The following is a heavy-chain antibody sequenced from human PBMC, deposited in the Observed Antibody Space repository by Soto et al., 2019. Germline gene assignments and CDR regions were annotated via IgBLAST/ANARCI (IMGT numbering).Heavy chain of an antibody. V-gene: IGHV3-74*01. CDR3: ARDQSFQYYYYDSSPWRGYGMDV. J-gene: IGHJ6*02. D-gene: IGHD3-22*01. Sequence: GGSLRLSCAASGFTFSSYWMHWVRQAPGKGLVWVSRINSDGSSTSYADSVKGRFTISRDNAKNTLYLQMNSLRAEDTAVYYCARDQSFQYYYYDSSPWRGYGMDVWGQGTTVTVSS. CDR2: INSDGSST. CDR1: GFTFSSYW.